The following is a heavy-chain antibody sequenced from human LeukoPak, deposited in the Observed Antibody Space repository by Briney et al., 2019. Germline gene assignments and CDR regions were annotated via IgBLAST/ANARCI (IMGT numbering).Heavy chain of an antibody. J-gene: IGHJ4*02. Sequence: ASVKVSCKASGYTFTSYGISWVRQAPGQGLEWMGWISAYNGNTNYAQKLQGRVTMTTDTSTSTAYMELRSLRSDDTAVYYCARDKYSSGDYYFDYWGQGTLVTVPS. D-gene: IGHD3-22*01. CDR1: GYTFTSYG. V-gene: IGHV1-18*01. CDR3: ARDKYSSGDYYFDY. CDR2: ISAYNGNT.